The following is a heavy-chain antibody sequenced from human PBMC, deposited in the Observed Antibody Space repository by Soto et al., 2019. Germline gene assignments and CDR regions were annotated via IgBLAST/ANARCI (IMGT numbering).Heavy chain of an antibody. V-gene: IGHV1-18*01. Sequence: QVQLVQSGAEVKKPGASVKVSCKASGYTFTSYGISWVRQAPGQGLEWMGWINAYNGNTNYAQNLQGRLTMTTDTPTSTDYMELRSMRSDDTAVYYCAIDWFGVDYWGQGTLVTVSS. J-gene: IGHJ4*02. CDR3: AIDWFGVDY. CDR1: GYTFTSYG. CDR2: INAYNGNT. D-gene: IGHD3-16*01.